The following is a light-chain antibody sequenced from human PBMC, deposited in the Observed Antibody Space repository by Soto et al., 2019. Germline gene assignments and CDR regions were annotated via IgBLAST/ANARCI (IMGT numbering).Light chain of an antibody. V-gene: IGLV2-18*02. CDR1: SSDVGSYNR. CDR3: SSYTSSSTDVV. Sequence: ALTQPPSVSGSPGQSVTISCTGTSSDVGSYNRVSWYQQPPGTAPKLMIYEVSNRPSGVPDRFSGSKSGNTASLTISGLQAEDEADYYCSSYTSSSTDVVFGGGTKLTVL. J-gene: IGLJ2*01. CDR2: EVS.